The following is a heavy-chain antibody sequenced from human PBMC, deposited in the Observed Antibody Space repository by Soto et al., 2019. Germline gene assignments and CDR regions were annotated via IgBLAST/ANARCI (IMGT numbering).Heavy chain of an antibody. V-gene: IGHV4-59*08. J-gene: IGHJ4*02. CDR1: GGSISSYY. CDR2: IYYSGGT. CDR3: ARQRTYYYGSGRYSPYHFDY. Sequence: SETLSLTCTVSGGSISSYYWSWIRQPPGKGLEWIGYIYYSGGTNYNPSLNSRLTISVDRSKNQFSLKLSSVTAADTAVYYCARQRTYYYGSGRYSPYHFDYWGQGTLVTVSS. D-gene: IGHD3-10*01.